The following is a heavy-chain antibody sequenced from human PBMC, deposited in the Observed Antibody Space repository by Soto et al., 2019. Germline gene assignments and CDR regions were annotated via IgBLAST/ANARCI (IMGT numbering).Heavy chain of an antibody. CDR2: ISYDGSNK. J-gene: IGHJ6*02. CDR3: ARDLDCSSTSCYVPDYYYYYGMDV. CDR1: GFTFSSYA. D-gene: IGHD2-2*01. Sequence: GGSLRLSCAASGFTFSSYAMHWVRQAPGKGLEWVAVISYDGSNKYYADSVKGRFTISRDNSKNTLYLQMNSLRAEDTAVYYCARDLDCSSTSCYVPDYYYYYGMDVWGQGTTVTVSS. V-gene: IGHV3-30-3*01.